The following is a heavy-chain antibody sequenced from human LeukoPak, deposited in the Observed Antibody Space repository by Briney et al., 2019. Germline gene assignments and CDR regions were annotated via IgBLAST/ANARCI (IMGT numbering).Heavy chain of an antibody. J-gene: IGHJ4*02. Sequence: SETLSLTCTVSGGSISSGDYYWSWIRQPPGKGLEWIGYIYYSGSTYYNPSLKSRVTISVDTFKNQFSLKLSSVTAADTAVYYCARGLRFRTYYFDYWGQGTLVTVSS. CDR3: ARGLRFRTYYFDY. CDR2: IYYSGST. V-gene: IGHV4-30-4*01. CDR1: GGSISSGDYY.